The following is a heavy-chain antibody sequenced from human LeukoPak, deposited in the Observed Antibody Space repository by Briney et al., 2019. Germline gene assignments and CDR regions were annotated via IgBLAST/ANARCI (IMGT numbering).Heavy chain of an antibody. CDR1: GGSISSGGYS. D-gene: IGHD2-15*01. V-gene: IGHV4-30-2*01. Sequence: SQTLSLTCAVSGGSISSGGYSWSWIRQPPGNGLEWIGYIHHSGSTYYNPSLKSRVTISVDRSKSQFSLKLSSVTAADTAVYYCARGVRQGSRPLNSFDPWGQGTLVTVSS. CDR2: IHHSGST. CDR3: ARGVRQGSRPLNSFDP. J-gene: IGHJ5*02.